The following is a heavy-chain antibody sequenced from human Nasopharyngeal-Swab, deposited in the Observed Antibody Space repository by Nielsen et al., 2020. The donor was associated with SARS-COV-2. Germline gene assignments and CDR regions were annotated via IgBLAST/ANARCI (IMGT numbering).Heavy chain of an antibody. CDR1: GYTFTSYG. CDR3: ARVAVVAGTRFDP. CDR2: MNPNTGNT. Sequence: ASVKVSCKASGYTFTSYGISWVRQATGQGLEWMGWMNPNTGNTGFAQKFQGRVTMTRDTSISTAYMEMSSLRSEDTAVYYCARVAVVAGTRFDPWGQGTQVTVSS. V-gene: IGHV1-8*02. J-gene: IGHJ5*02. D-gene: IGHD6-19*01.